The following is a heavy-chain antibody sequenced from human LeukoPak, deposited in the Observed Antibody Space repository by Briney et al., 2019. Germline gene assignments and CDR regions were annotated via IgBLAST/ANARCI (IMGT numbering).Heavy chain of an antibody. CDR3: ARDPPFIIGTTFFDY. Sequence: GGSLRLSCAASGFTFSSYGMHWVRQAPGKGLEWVAVISYDGSNKYYADSVKGRFTISRDNAKNSLYLQMSSLRAEDTAVYYCARDPPFIIGTTFFDYWGQGTLVTVSS. CDR1: GFTFSSYG. V-gene: IGHV3-30*03. D-gene: IGHD1-20*01. J-gene: IGHJ4*02. CDR2: ISYDGSNK.